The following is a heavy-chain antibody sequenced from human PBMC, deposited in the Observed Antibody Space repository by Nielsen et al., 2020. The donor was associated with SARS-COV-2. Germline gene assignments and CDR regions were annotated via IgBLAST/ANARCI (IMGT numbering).Heavy chain of an antibody. V-gene: IGHV1-3*01. Sequence: ASVKVSCKTSGYVFTSYPVHWVRQVPGQRLEWMGSINPGTGNTEYSPKFQGRVTFTSDTSATTALMELSSLKSEDTAVYFCVIVTAALAFDPWGQGSLVTVSS. CDR3: VIVTAALAFDP. CDR2: INPGTGNT. J-gene: IGHJ5*02. CDR1: GYVFTSYP. D-gene: IGHD3-16*02.